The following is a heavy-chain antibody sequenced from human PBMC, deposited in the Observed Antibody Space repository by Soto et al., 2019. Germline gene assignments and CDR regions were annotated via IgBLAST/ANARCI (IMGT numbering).Heavy chain of an antibody. D-gene: IGHD4-17*01. Sequence: SETVSLTCAVYGGSFSGYYWSWIRQPPGKGLEWIGEINHSGSTNHNPSLKSRVAISVDTSKNQFSLKLSSVTAADTAVYYCARVGATVTTRYYYGMDVWGQGTTVTVSS. J-gene: IGHJ6*02. CDR3: ARVGATVTTRYYYGMDV. V-gene: IGHV4-34*01. CDR2: INHSGST. CDR1: GGSFSGYY.